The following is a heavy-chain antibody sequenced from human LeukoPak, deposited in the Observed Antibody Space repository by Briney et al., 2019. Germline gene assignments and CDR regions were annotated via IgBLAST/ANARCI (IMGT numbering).Heavy chain of an antibody. Sequence: GGSLRLSCAASGSTFSSYSMNWVRQAPGKGLEWVSYISSGSSTIYYADSVKGRFTISRDNAKNSLYLQMNSLRAEDTAVYYCASRDVTTPFWGQGTLVTVSS. V-gene: IGHV3-48*01. CDR3: ASRDVTTPF. D-gene: IGHD4-17*01. J-gene: IGHJ4*02. CDR1: GSTFSSYS. CDR2: ISSGSSTI.